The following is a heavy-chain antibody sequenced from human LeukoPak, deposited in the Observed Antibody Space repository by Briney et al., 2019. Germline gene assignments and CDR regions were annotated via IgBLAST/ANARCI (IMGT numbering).Heavy chain of an antibody. CDR3: TRLAGDEYFDISRGPD. CDR2: IRSKANSYAT. V-gene: IGHV3-73*01. D-gene: IGHD3-9*01. J-gene: IGHJ4*02. CDR1: GLTFSGSA. Sequence: GGSLRLACAASGLTFSGSAMPCVRQASGQGMGWVGRIRSKANSYATAYAAAVKGRFTISRDDSKTTAFVQMNSLKSEDTAVYYCTRLAGDEYFDISRGPDWGQGTLVTVSS.